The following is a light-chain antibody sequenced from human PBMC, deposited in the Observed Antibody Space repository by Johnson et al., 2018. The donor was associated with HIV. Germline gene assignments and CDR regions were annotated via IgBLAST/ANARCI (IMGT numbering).Light chain of an antibody. V-gene: IGLV1-51*02. CDR2: SNN. Sequence: QSVLTQPPSVSAAPGQKVTISCSGSSSNIGNNYVSWYRQLPGTAPKLLIYSNNKRPSGIPDRFSGSKSGTSATLGITGLQTGDEAVYYCGIWDTSPGSHYVFGSGTKVTVL. CDR1: SSNIGNNY. J-gene: IGLJ1*01. CDR3: GIWDTSPGSHYV.